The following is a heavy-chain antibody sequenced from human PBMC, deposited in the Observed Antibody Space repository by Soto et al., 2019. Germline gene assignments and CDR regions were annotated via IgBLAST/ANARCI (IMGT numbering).Heavy chain of an antibody. CDR3: ARDRYYGSGSYYVPYYFDY. CDR2: IIPIFGTA. D-gene: IGHD3-10*01. V-gene: IGHV1-69*06. Sequence: SVKVSCKASGGTFSSYAISWVRQAPGQGLEWMGGIIPIFGTANYAQKFQGRVTITADKSTSTAYMELSSLRSEDTAVYYCARDRYYGSGSYYVPYYFDYWGQGTLVTGLL. J-gene: IGHJ4*02. CDR1: GGTFSSYA.